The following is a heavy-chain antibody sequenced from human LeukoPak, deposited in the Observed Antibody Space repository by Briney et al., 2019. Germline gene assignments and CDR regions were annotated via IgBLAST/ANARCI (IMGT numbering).Heavy chain of an antibody. Sequence: ASVKVSCKASGGTFSSYAISWVRQAPGQGLEWMGGIIPIFGTANYAQKFQGRVTITTDESTSTAYMELSSLRSEDTAVYYCARVRSSGWYPYFDYWGQGTLVTVSS. CDR1: GGTFSSYA. CDR3: ARVRSSGWYPYFDY. V-gene: IGHV1-69*05. CDR2: IIPIFGTA. J-gene: IGHJ4*02. D-gene: IGHD6-19*01.